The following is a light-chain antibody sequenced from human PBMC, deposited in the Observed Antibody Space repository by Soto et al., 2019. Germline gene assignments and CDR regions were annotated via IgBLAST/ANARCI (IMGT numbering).Light chain of an antibody. CDR2: AAS. CDR1: QGISSY. J-gene: IGKJ2*01. V-gene: IGKV1-8*01. Sequence: AIRMTQSPSSFSASTGDRVTITCRASQGISSYLAWYQQKPGKAPKLLIYAASTLQSGVPSRFSGSGSGTAFTLSISSLQSEDFATYYCHQYYSYPYTFGQGTKLEIQ. CDR3: HQYYSYPYT.